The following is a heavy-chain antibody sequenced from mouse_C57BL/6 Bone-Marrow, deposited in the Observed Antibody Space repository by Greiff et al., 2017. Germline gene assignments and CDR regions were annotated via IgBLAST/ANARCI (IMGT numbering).Heavy chain of an antibody. J-gene: IGHJ2*01. CDR2: ISSGGSYT. Sequence: VQVVESGGDLVKPGGSLKLSCAASGFTFSSYGMSWVRQTPDKRLEWVATISSGGSYTYYPDSVKGRFTISRDNAKNTLYLQRSSLKSEDTAMYYCARLAGTYFDYWGQGTTLTVSS. V-gene: IGHV5-6*01. CDR1: GFTFSSYG. D-gene: IGHD4-1*01. CDR3: ARLAGTYFDY.